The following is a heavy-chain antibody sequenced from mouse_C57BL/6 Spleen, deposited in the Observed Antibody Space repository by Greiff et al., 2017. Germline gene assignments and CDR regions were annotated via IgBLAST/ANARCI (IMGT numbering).Heavy chain of an antibody. CDR3: ARRAQATYAMDY. Sequence: VQLQQSGAELVKPGASVKISCKASGYAFSSYWMNWVKQRPGKGLEWIGQIYPGDGDTNYNGKFKGKATLTADKSSSTAYMQLSSLTSEDSAVYVCARRAQATYAMDYWGQGTSVTVSS. V-gene: IGHV1-80*01. CDR1: GYAFSSYW. J-gene: IGHJ4*01. D-gene: IGHD3-2*02. CDR2: IYPGDGDT.